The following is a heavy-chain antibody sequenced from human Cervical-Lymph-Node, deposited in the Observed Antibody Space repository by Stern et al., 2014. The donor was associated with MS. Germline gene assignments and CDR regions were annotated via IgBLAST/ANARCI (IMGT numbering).Heavy chain of an antibody. CDR2: IYTSGST. Sequence: QLQLQESGPGLVKPSQTLSLTCTVSGGSISSGSYYWSWIRQPAGKGLEWIGRIYTSGSTNYNPSLKSRVTISVDTSKNQFPLKLSSVTAADTAVYYCARDLRRDGDTGGFDYWGQGTLVTVSS. D-gene: IGHD4-17*01. V-gene: IGHV4-61*02. J-gene: IGHJ4*02. CDR3: ARDLRRDGDTGGFDY. CDR1: GGSISSGSYY.